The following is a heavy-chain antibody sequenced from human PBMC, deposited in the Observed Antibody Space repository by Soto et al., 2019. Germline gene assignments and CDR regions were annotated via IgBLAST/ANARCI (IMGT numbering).Heavy chain of an antibody. Sequence: PGGSLRLSCAASGFIFSNYGMHWVRQAPGKGLEWVAVTSYDGTKKYYGDSVKGRFTISRDNSMNTLSLQMNSLRAEDTAMYYCARGTTTSAFSAMDVWGQGTTVTVSS. J-gene: IGHJ6*02. CDR3: ARGTTTSAFSAMDV. CDR1: GFIFSNYG. CDR2: TSYDGTKK. V-gene: IGHV3-30*03. D-gene: IGHD1-1*01.